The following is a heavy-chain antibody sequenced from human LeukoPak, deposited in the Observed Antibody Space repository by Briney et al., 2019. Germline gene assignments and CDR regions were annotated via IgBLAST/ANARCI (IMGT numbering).Heavy chain of an antibody. CDR2: IISSGSRT. CDR3: AKGPGPYYYYGMDV. Sequence: GSLRLSCAASGFTLSSYAMSWVRQAPGKGLEWVSGIISSGSRTYYADSVKGRFTISRDNSKNTLYLQMNSLRAEDTAVYYCAKGPGPYYYYGMDVWGQGTTVTVSS. CDR1: GFTLSSYA. J-gene: IGHJ6*02. V-gene: IGHV3-23*01.